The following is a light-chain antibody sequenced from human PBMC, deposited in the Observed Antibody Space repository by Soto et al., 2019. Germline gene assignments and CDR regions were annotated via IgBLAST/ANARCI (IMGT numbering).Light chain of an antibody. V-gene: IGKV1-39*01. CDR2: SAS. J-gene: IGKJ4*01. CDR1: QRISTF. CDR3: QQSYRLPLT. Sequence: DIQMTQSPSSLSAFVGDSVTITCHASQRISTFLNWYHQKPGKAPKLLIYSASYLQSGVPSNFSGSGSGTDFTLSIVTLQPEDFGTYFCQQSYRLPLTFGGGTKVDI.